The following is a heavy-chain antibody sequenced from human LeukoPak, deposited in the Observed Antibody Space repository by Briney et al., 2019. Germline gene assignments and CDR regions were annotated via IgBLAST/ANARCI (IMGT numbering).Heavy chain of an antibody. V-gene: IGHV3-7*05. CDR2: IKPDGSAK. CDR3: ATKVTGSY. D-gene: IGHD1-1*01. J-gene: IGHJ4*02. CDR1: GFTFRTYW. Sequence: GGSLRLSCAASGFTFRTYWMFWVRQAPGKGLEWVANIKPDGSAKWYDDSVKGRFTISRDNAKNSVSLQLNRLRAEDTAVYYCATKVTGSYWGQGTLVTVSS.